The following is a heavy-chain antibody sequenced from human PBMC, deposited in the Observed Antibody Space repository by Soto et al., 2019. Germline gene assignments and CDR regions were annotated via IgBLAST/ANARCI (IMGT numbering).Heavy chain of an antibody. V-gene: IGHV1-8*01. Sequence: QVQLVQSGAEVKKPGASVKVSCKASGYTFTSYDINWVRQATGQGLEWMGWMNPNSGNTGYAQKFQGRVTMTRNTSISTAYIALSSLRSADPAVDYCARGKFLWFGELLRWGQGTRVTVSS. J-gene: IGHJ4*02. CDR1: GYTFTSYD. CDR2: MNPNSGNT. D-gene: IGHD3-10*01. CDR3: ARGKFLWFGELLR.